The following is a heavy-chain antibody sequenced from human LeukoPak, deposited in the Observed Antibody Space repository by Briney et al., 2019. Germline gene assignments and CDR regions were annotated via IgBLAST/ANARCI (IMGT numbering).Heavy chain of an antibody. J-gene: IGHJ5*02. D-gene: IGHD6-13*01. Sequence: PSETLSLTCTVSGGSISSGSYYWSWIRQPAGKGLEWIGRIYTSGSTNYNPSLKSRVTISVDTSKNQFSLKLSSVTAADTAVYYCAREDSSSWYRNWFDPWGQGTLVTVSS. CDR3: AREDSSSWYRNWFDP. CDR1: GGSISSGSYY. V-gene: IGHV4-61*02. CDR2: IYTSGST.